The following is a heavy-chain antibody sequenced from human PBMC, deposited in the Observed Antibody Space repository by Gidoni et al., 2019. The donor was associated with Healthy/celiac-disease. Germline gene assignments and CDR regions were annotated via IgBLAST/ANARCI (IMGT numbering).Heavy chain of an antibody. CDR1: GYTFTGYY. D-gene: IGHD3-10*01. Sequence: QVQLVQSAAAVKKPGASVKVSCTASGYTFTGYYMHWVRQAHGQGLEWMGWINPNKGGTNYAQKFQGRVTMTRDTSISTADMELSRLRSDDTAVYYCARPELLLWFGEFQPFDYWGQGTLVTVSS. J-gene: IGHJ4*02. V-gene: IGHV1-2*02. CDR3: ARPELLLWFGEFQPFDY. CDR2: INPNKGGT.